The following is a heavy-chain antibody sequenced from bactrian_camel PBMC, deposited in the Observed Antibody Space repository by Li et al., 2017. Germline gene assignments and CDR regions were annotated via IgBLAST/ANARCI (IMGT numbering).Heavy chain of an antibody. CDR1: DDAAEFEW. D-gene: IGHD2*01. CDR3: AARSLGTYCQTRYAYEY. CDR2: IDRDGQT. V-gene: IGHV3S9*01. J-gene: IGHJ4*01. Sequence: HVQLVESGGGSVQAGGSQRLSCVVTDDAAEFEWIGWFRPDDKGERVGVAVIDRDGQTGYTDSVKDRFTISRDGTKNTAYLQMNSLKPEDSAMYYCAARSLGTYCQTRYAYEYWGQGTQVTVS.